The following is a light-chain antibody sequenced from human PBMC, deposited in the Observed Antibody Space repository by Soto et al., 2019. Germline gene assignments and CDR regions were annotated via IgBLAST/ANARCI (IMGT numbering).Light chain of an antibody. CDR3: SSYTSSITLV. V-gene: IGLV2-14*01. J-gene: IGLJ2*01. CDR1: SSDVGGYNH. CDR2: DVS. Sequence: QSALTQPASVSGSPGQSITISCTGTSSDVGGYNHVSWYQQHPGKVPKLMIYDVSNRPSGVSNRFAGSKTGNTASLTISGLQPEDEADYYCSSYTSSITLVFGGGTKLTVL.